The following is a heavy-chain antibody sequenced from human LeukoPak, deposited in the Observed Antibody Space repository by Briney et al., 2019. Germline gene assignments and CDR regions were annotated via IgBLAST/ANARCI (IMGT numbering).Heavy chain of an antibody. CDR3: AREEGATTFLHYYYGMDV. V-gene: IGHV3-30*03. CDR1: GFTFSSYG. Sequence: QPGRSLRLSCAASGFTFSSYGMHWVRQAPGKGLEWVAVISYDGSNKYYADSVKGRFTISRDNSKNTLYLQMNSLRAEDTAVYYCAREEGATTFLHYYYGMDVWGQGTTVTVSS. D-gene: IGHD1-26*01. J-gene: IGHJ6*02. CDR2: ISYDGSNK.